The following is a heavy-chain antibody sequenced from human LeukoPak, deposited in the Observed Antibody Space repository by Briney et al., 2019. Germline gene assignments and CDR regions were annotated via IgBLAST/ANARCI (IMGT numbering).Heavy chain of an antibody. V-gene: IGHV3-48*04. J-gene: IGHJ4*02. CDR2: ISSSGSTI. CDR3: ARGPMLRGVVIRRSKSGYFDY. Sequence: GGSLRLSCAASGFTFSSYSMNWVRQAPGKGLEWVSYISSSGSTIYYADSVKGRFTISRDNAKNSLYLQMNNLRAEDTAVYYCARGPMLRGVVIRRSKSGYFDYWGQGTLVTVSS. D-gene: IGHD3-10*01. CDR1: GFTFSSYS.